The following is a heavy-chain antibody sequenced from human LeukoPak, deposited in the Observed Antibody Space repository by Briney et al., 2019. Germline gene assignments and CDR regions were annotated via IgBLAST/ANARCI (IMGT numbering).Heavy chain of an antibody. CDR1: GGSFSGYY. D-gene: IGHD3-22*01. V-gene: IGHV4-34*01. CDR3: ARGGVTMKHPYYFDY. Sequence: SETLSLTCAVYGGSFSGYYWSWIRHPPGKGLEWIGEINHSGSTNYNPSLKSRVTISVDTSKNQFSLKLSSVTAADTAVYYCARGGVTMKHPYYFDYWGQGTLVTVSS. J-gene: IGHJ4*02. CDR2: INHSGST.